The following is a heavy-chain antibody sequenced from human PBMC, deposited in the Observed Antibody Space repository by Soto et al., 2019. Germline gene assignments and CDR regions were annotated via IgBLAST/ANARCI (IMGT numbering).Heavy chain of an antibody. Sequence: QVQLVQSGAEVKMPGASVKVSCKASGYTSTSYGISWVRQAPGQGLEWMGWISAYNGNTNYAQKLQGRVTMTTDTSTSTAYMELRSLISDDTAVYYCARYSSSWYLSGGFDPWGQGTLVTVSS. CDR2: ISAYNGNT. V-gene: IGHV1-18*04. J-gene: IGHJ5*02. CDR1: GYTSTSYG. D-gene: IGHD6-13*01. CDR3: ARYSSSWYLSGGFDP.